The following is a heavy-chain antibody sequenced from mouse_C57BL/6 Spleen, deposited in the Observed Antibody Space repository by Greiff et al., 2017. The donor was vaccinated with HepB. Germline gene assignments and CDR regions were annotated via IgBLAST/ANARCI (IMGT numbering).Heavy chain of an antibody. CDR1: GYTFTSYW. CDR2: IDPSDSYT. Sequence: QVQLQQPGAELVMPGASVKLSCKASGYTFTSYWMLWVKQRPGQGLEWIGEIDPSDSYTNYNQKFKGKSTLTVDKSSSTDYMQLSSLTSEDSAVYYCARIQRDRCFDCWDEGTTLTVSS. J-gene: IGHJ2*01. D-gene: IGHD3-3*01. V-gene: IGHV1-69*01. CDR3: ARIQRDRCFDC.